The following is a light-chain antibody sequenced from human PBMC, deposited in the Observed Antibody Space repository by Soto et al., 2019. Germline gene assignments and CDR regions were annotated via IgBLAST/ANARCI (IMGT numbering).Light chain of an antibody. CDR2: DVS. CDR3: CSYAGSYTWL. V-gene: IGLV2-11*01. CDR1: NSDVGAYNY. J-gene: IGLJ3*02. Sequence: QSALTQPRSVSGSTGQSVTTSCTGTNSDVGAYNYVSWYQQHPGKAPKLMLYDVSRRPSGVPDRFSGSKSGNTASLTISGLQAEDEADYYCCSYAGSYTWLFGGGTKLTVL.